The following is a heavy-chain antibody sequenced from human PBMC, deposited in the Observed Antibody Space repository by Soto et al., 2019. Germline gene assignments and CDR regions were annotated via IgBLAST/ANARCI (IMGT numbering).Heavy chain of an antibody. CDR2: ISYDGSNK. V-gene: IGHV3-30-3*01. J-gene: IGHJ5*02. D-gene: IGHD4-17*01. CDR3: ASDDYGDYEGWFDP. Sequence: QVQLVESGGGVVQPGRSLRLSCAASGFTFSSYAMHWVRQAPGKGLGWVAVISYDGSNKYYADSVKGRFTISRDNSKNTLYLQMNSLRAEDTAVYYCASDDYGDYEGWFDPWGQGTLVTVSS. CDR1: GFTFSSYA.